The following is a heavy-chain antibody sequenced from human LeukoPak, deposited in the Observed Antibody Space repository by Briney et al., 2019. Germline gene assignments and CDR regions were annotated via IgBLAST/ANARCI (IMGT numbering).Heavy chain of an antibody. V-gene: IGHV1-69*13. J-gene: IGHJ4*02. CDR3: ARGPHYYDSSGHY. CDR2: IIPIFGTA. CDR1: GGTFISYA. Sequence: SVKVSCKASGGTFISYAISWVRQAPGQGLEWMGGIIPIFGTANYAQKFQGRVTITADESTSTAYMELSSLRSEDTAVYYCARGPHYYDSSGHYWGQGTLVTVSS. D-gene: IGHD3-22*01.